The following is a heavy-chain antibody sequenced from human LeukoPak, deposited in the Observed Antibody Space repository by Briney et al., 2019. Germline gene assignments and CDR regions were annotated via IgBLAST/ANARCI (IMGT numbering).Heavy chain of an antibody. V-gene: IGHV4-59*01. J-gene: IGHJ4*02. CDR3: ARFGTSSSRFFDQ. CDR1: GGSISAYY. D-gene: IGHD6-6*01. Sequence: SETLSLTCTVSGGSISAYYWSWIRQPPGKGLEWIGYIHYSGTTNYYPSLKSRVTIALDTSKNQFSLKLNSVTAADTAVYYCARFGTSSSRFFDQWGQGTLVTGSS. CDR2: IHYSGTT.